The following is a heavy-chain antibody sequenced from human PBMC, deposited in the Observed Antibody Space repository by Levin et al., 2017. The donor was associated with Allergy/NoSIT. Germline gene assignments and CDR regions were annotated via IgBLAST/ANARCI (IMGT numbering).Heavy chain of an antibody. Sequence: ASVKVSCKASGYTFTSYGISWVRQAPGQGLEWMGWISTYNGNTNYAQKFQGRVTMTTDTSTSAAYMELRSLRSDDTAVYYCARVDWLRSSCFDYWGQGTLVTVSS. CDR1: GYTFTSYG. CDR3: ARVDWLRSSCFDY. D-gene: IGHD5-12*01. J-gene: IGHJ4*02. V-gene: IGHV1-18*01. CDR2: ISTYNGNT.